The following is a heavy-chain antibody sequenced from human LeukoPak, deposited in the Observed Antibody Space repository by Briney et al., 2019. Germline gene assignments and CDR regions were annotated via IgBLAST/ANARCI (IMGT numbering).Heavy chain of an antibody. J-gene: IGHJ4*02. CDR2: ISRTGSYI. Sequence: PGGSLRLSCAASGFTFSSYNMNWVRQAPGRGLEWVSSISRTGSYIYYADSVKGRFTISRDNAQNSLYLRMNSLRVEDTAVYYCARVLETDCRGGSCYSGLDYWGQGTLVTVSS. CDR3: ARVLETDCRGGSCYSGLDY. V-gene: IGHV3-21*01. D-gene: IGHD2-15*01. CDR1: GFTFSSYN.